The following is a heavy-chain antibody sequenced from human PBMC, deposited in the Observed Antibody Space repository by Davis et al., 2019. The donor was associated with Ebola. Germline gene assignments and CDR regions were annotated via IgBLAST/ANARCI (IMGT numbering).Heavy chain of an antibody. CDR1: GFTFDDYA. CDR3: ARSPARVIYGDGPDY. CDR2: ISWNSGNI. Sequence: GGSLRLSCAASGFTFDDYAMHWVRQAPGKGLEWVSGISWNSGNIGYADSVKGRFTISRDNSKNTLYLQMGSLRAEDMAVYYCARSPARVIYGDGPDYWGQGTLVTVSS. V-gene: IGHV3-9*03. D-gene: IGHD4-17*01. J-gene: IGHJ4*02.